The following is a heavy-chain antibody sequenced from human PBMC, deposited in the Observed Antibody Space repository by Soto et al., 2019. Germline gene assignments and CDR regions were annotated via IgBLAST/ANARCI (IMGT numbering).Heavy chain of an antibody. Sequence: QVQLLQSGPEVKKPGASVKVSCRASGYSFADFGLTWVRQAPGQGLQWMGWISGFNGNANYAQHLQGRLTLTTDTSTTPSFLELRTLTYDDTAVYYCARETQVVDDGSYYYGLDVWGQGTKLTVSS. D-gene: IGHD1-26*01. CDR2: ISGFNGNA. V-gene: IGHV1-18*01. CDR3: ARETQVVDDGSYYYGLDV. CDR1: GYSFADFG. J-gene: IGHJ6*02.